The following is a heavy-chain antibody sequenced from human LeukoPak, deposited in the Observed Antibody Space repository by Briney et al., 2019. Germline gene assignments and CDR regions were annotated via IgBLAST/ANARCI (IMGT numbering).Heavy chain of an antibody. CDR2: IVVGSGNT. Sequence: SVKVSCKASGFTFTSSAMQWVRQARGQRLEWIGWIVVGSGNTNYAQKFQERVTITRDMSTSTAYMELSSLRSEDTAVYYCAAVTLGDIVVVPADNWGQGTLVTVSS. CDR1: GFTFTSSA. CDR3: AAVTLGDIVVVPADN. V-gene: IGHV1-58*02. J-gene: IGHJ4*02. D-gene: IGHD2-2*01.